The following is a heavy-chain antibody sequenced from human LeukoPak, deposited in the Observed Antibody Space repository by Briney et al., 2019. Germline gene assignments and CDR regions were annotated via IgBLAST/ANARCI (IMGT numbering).Heavy chain of an antibody. D-gene: IGHD4-17*01. V-gene: IGHV3-7*01. Sequence: PGGSLRLSCATSGFTFNRNVMSWVRQAPGKGLEWVANIKHDEIEKYYVDSVKGRFTISRDNAKNSLFLQMNSLRVEDTAIYYCTRVPYGDYWSSDYWGQGTLVTVSS. J-gene: IGHJ4*02. CDR2: IKHDEIEK. CDR1: GFTFNRNV. CDR3: TRVPYGDYWSSDY.